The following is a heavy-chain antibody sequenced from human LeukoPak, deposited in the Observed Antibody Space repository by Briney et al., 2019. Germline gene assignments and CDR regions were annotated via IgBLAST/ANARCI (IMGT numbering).Heavy chain of an antibody. CDR1: GGSISSYY. Sequence: PSETLSLPCTVSGGSISSYYWSWIRQPPGKGLEWIGYIYYSGSTNYNPSLKSRVTISVDTSKNQFSLKLSSVTAADTAVYYCARVVGGSSGYYHYYYMDVWGKGTTVSVSS. J-gene: IGHJ6*03. V-gene: IGHV4-59*01. CDR2: IYYSGST. D-gene: IGHD6-6*01. CDR3: ARVVGGSSGYYHYYYMDV.